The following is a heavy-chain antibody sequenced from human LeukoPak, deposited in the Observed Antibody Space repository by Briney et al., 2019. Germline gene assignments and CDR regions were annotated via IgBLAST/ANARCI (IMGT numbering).Heavy chain of an antibody. V-gene: IGHV3-48*03. D-gene: IGHD3-3*01. J-gene: IGHJ4*02. CDR2: ISSSGSTI. Sequence: GGSLRLSCAASGFTFSSYEMNWVRQAPGKGLEWVSYISSSGSTIYYADSVNGRFTISRDNSKNTLYLQMNSLRAEDTAVYYCARADFWSGADYWGQGTLVTVSS. CDR1: GFTFSSYE. CDR3: ARADFWSGADY.